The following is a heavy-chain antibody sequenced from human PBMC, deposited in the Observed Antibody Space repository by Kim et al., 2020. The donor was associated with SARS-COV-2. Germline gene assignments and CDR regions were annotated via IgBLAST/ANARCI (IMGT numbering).Heavy chain of an antibody. J-gene: IGHJ6*01. V-gene: IGHV1-69*13. CDR2: IIPILGTA. CDR1: GGTFRNYA. D-gene: IGHD6-13*01. CDR3: ARRSQRYTSSWFGLYYGMD. Sequence: SVKVSCKASGGTFRNYAISWVRQAPGQGLEWMGGIIPILGTANYAQTVQGRVTITADESTSTAYMELSSLRSEDTAIYYCARRSQRYTSSWFGLYYGMD.